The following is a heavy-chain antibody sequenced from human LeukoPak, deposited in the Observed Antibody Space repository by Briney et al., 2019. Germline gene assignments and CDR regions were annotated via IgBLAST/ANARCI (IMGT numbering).Heavy chain of an antibody. D-gene: IGHD2-2*01. CDR3: ARTPCSSTSCYEFGELLYDY. V-gene: IGHV4-34*01. Sequence: SETLSLTCAVYGGSFSGYYWSWIRQPPGKGLEWIGEINHNGSTNYNPSLTSRVTISVDTSTNQFSLKLSSVTAADTAVYYCARTPCSSTSCYEFGELLYDYWGQGTLVTVSS. J-gene: IGHJ4*02. CDR2: INHNGST. CDR1: GGSFSGYY.